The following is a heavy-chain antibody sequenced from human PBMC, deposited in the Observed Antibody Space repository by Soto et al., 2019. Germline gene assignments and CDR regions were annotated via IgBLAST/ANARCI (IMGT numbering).Heavy chain of an antibody. CDR2: ISYDGSNK. CDR1: GFTFSSYG. J-gene: IGHJ3*02. CDR3: AKDLAAAASKDAFDI. Sequence: GGSLRLSCAASGFTFSSYGMHWVRQAPGKVLEWVAVISYDGSNKYYADSVKGRFTIPRDNSKNTLYLQMNSLRAEDTAVYYYAKDLAAAASKDAFDIWGQGTMVTVSS. V-gene: IGHV3-30*18. D-gene: IGHD6-13*01.